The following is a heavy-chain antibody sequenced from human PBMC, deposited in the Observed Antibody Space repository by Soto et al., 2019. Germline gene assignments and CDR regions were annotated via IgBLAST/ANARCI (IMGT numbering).Heavy chain of an antibody. CDR2: ISWNSGSI. CDR3: ARTTYGDYDDAFDI. V-gene: IGHV3-9*01. J-gene: IGHJ3*02. Sequence: GGSLRLSCAASGFTFDDYAMHWVRQAPGKGLEWVSGISWNSGSIGYADSVKGRFTISRDNAKNSLYLQMNSLRAEDTALYYCARTTYGDYDDAFDIWGQGTMVTVSS. D-gene: IGHD4-17*01. CDR1: GFTFDDYA.